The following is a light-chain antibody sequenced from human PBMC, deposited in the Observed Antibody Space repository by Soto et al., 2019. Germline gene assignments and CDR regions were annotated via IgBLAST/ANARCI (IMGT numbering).Light chain of an antibody. CDR3: QQYCTSIT. Sequence: EIVLTQSPGTLSLSPGERATLSCRASQSFSSSYLAWYQQKPGQAPRRLIYGASSTATGIPDRFSGSGSGTDFTLTISRLEPEDFAVYYCQQYCTSITFGQGTRLEI. CDR2: GAS. V-gene: IGKV3-20*01. CDR1: QSFSSSY. J-gene: IGKJ5*01.